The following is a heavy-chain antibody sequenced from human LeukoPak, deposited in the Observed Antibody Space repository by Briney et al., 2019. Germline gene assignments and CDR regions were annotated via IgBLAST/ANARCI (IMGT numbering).Heavy chain of an antibody. V-gene: IGHV3-21*01. Sequence: GGSLRLSCAASGFTFSSYSMNWVRQAPGKGLEWVSSISSSSSYIYYADSVKGRLTISRDNAKNSLYLQMNSLRAEDTAVYYCAGGSYYLVDYYYGMDVWGQGTTVTVSS. D-gene: IGHD1-26*01. J-gene: IGHJ6*02. CDR1: GFTFSSYS. CDR2: ISSSSSYI. CDR3: AGGSYYLVDYYYGMDV.